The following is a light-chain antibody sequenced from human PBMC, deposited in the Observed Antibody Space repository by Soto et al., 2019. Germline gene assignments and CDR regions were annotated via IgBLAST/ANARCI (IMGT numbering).Light chain of an antibody. CDR1: QTINSY. V-gene: IGKV1-39*01. CDR2: AAS. Sequence: DIQMTQSPSSLSASVGDRVTISCRASQTINSYLNWYQQKPGKAPKLLIYAASNLQSGVPSRFSGSGSGTDFTLTISSLQPEDVATYYCQQSYSTPVTFGQGTKVDIK. CDR3: QQSYSTPVT. J-gene: IGKJ1*01.